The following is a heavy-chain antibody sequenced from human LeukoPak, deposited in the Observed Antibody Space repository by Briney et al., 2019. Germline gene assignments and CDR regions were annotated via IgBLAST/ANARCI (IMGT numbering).Heavy chain of an antibody. V-gene: IGHV3-33*01. J-gene: IGHJ5*02. CDR1: GFTFSSYG. D-gene: IGHD1-26*01. Sequence: GGSLRLSCAASGFTFSSYGMHWVRQAPGKGLEWVAVIWYDGSNKYYADSVKGRFTISRDNSKNTLYLQMNSRRAEDTAVYYCARAPAGRSWFDPWGQGTLVTVSS. CDR2: IWYDGSNK. CDR3: ARAPAGRSWFDP.